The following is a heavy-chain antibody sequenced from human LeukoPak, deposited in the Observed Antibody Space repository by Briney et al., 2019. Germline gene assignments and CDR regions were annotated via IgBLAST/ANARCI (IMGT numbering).Heavy chain of an antibody. V-gene: IGHV1-46*01. CDR2: INPSGGST. Sequence: ASVKVSCKASGYTFTSYGISWVRQAPGQGLEWMGIINPSGGSTSYAQKFQGRVTMTRDTSTSTVYMELSSLRSEDTAVYYCASSPGDTVTTTLDYWGQGTLVTVSS. D-gene: IGHD4-17*01. J-gene: IGHJ4*02. CDR1: GYTFTSYG. CDR3: ASSPGDTVTTTLDY.